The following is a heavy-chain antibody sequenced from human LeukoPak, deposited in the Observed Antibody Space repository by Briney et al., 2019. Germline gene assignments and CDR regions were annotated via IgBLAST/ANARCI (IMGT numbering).Heavy chain of an antibody. CDR2: TYYSGST. CDR1: GGSISSYY. J-gene: IGHJ4*02. D-gene: IGHD5-18*01. CDR3: ARSTGGYSYGRYFDY. V-gene: IGHV4-59*01. Sequence: SETLSLTCTVSGGSISSYYWSWIRQPPGKGLEWIGYTYYSGSTNYNPSLKSRVTISVDTSKNQFSLKLSSVTAADTAVYYCARSTGGYSYGRYFDYWGQGTLVTVSS.